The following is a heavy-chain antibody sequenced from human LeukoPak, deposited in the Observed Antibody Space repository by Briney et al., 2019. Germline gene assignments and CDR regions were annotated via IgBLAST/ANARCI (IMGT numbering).Heavy chain of an antibody. D-gene: IGHD3/OR15-3a*01. CDR2: MYWDDDE. V-gene: IGHV2-5*02. Sequence: SGPTQVKPTHTLTLTCTLSGLSLTTSGVGVGWIRQPPGKALEWLAIMYWDDDERYSPSLKNRLTLTQDPSKTQVVLRMTNMDPADTGTYYCAGTTISGLLGDAFDIWGQGTMVTVFS. J-gene: IGHJ3*02. CDR3: AGTTISGLLGDAFDI. CDR1: GLSLTTSGVG.